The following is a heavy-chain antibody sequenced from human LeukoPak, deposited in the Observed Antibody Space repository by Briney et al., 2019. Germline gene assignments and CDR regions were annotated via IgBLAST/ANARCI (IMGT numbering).Heavy chain of an antibody. V-gene: IGHV4-39*01. CDR2: VYYRGST. D-gene: IGHD2-21*01. CDR3: ARVRMSDCGGDCYSLFDY. J-gene: IGHJ4*02. Sequence: SETLSLTCTVSGGSVSSSSYYWGWIRQPPGTGLEWIGSVYYRGSTYHNPSLKSRITISVDTSKNQFSLELSSVTAADTAVYYCARVRMSDCGGDCYSLFDYWGQGTLVTVSS. CDR1: GGSVSSSSYY.